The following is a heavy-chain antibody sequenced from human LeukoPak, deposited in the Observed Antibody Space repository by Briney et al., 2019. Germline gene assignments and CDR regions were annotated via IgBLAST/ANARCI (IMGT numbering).Heavy chain of an antibody. Sequence: ASVKVSCKASGYTFTSSGISWVRQAPGHGLEWMGWISAYNGNTNYTQKFQGRVTMTTDTSTSTAYMELRSLRSDDTAVFYCARDPMILYGGYSRDAFDPWGQGTMVTVSS. CDR2: ISAYNGNT. J-gene: IGHJ3*01. D-gene: IGHD5-12*01. CDR3: ARDPMILYGGYSRDAFDP. V-gene: IGHV1-18*01. CDR1: GYTFTSSG.